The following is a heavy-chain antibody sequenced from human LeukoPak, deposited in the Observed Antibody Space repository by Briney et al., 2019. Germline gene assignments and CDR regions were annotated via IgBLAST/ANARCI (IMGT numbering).Heavy chain of an antibody. CDR3: ARGPLYYYDSSASYYFDY. CDR1: GGSISNDY. CDR2: IFYIGTP. D-gene: IGHD3-22*01. J-gene: IGHJ4*02. Sequence: SETLSLTCTVSGGSISNDYWSWIRQPPGKGLEWIGYIFYIGTPNYNPSLKSRVTMSLDTSKNHFSLKLSSVTAADTAVYYCARGPLYYYDSSASYYFDYWGQGILVTVSS. V-gene: IGHV4-59*12.